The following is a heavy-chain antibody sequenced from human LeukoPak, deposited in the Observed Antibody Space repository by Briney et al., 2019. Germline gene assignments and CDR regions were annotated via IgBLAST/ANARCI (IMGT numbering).Heavy chain of an antibody. CDR2: IYYSGST. V-gene: IGHV4-39*01. J-gene: IGHJ2*01. Sequence: PSETLSLTCTVSGGSIGSSSYYWGWIRQPPGKGLEWIGSIYYSGSTYYNPSLNSRGTISVYTSKNQFSLKLSSVTAADTAVYYCARRYLTMVVTKDWYFDLWGRGTLVTVSS. D-gene: IGHD4/OR15-4a*01. CDR3: ARRYLTMVVTKDWYFDL. CDR1: GGSIGSSSYY.